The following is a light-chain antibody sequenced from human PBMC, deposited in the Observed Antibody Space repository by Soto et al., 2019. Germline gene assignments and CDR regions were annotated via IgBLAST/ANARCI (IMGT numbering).Light chain of an antibody. CDR3: RSYTSTATYV. Sequence: QSVLAQPASVSGSPGQSIAISGAGNSSDVGGYDYVSWYQQHPDKAPKLILYDVSNRPSGISFRFSGSKSGNTASLTISGLQAEDEADYYCRSYTSTATYVFGTGTKLTVL. V-gene: IGLV2-14*03. J-gene: IGLJ1*01. CDR2: DVS. CDR1: SSDVGGYDY.